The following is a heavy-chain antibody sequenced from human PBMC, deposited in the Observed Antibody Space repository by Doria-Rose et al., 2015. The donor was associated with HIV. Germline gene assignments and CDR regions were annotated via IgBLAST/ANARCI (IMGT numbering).Heavy chain of an antibody. CDR2: IFSDDER. D-gene: IGHD6-13*01. J-gene: IGHJ4*02. V-gene: IGHV2-26*01. CDR1: GVSLSSPGMG. CDR3: ARIKSSRWYHKYYFDF. Sequence: QESGPVLVKPTETLTLTCTVSGVSLSSPGMGVSWIRQPPGKALEWLADIFSDDERSHKTSLKSTLTISRGTSKSQVVLTMTDMDPVDTATYYCARIKSSRWYHKYYFDFWGQGTLVIVSA.